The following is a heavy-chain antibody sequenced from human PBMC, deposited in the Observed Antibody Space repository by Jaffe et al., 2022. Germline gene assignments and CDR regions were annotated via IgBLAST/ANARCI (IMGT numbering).Heavy chain of an antibody. Sequence: QVQLQESGPGLVKPSETLSLTCAVSGYSISSGYYWGWIRQPPGKGLEWIGSIYHSGSTYYNPSLKSRVTISVDTSKNQFSLKLSSVTAADTAVYYCARAWGKLERPYYFDYWGQGTLVTVSS. CDR1: GYSISSGYY. D-gene: IGHD1-1*01. CDR3: ARAWGKLERPYYFDY. V-gene: IGHV4-38-2*01. J-gene: IGHJ4*02. CDR2: IYHSGST.